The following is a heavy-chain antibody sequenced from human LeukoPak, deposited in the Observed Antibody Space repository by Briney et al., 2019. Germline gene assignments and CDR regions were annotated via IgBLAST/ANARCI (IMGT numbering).Heavy chain of an antibody. CDR2: IYSGGST. V-gene: IGHV3-66*01. Sequence: PGGSLRLSCAASGFTVSSNYMSWVRQAPGKGLEWVSVIYSGGSTYYADSVKGRFTISRDNSKNTLYRQMNSLRAEDTAVYYCARWRGSSWSYYFDYWGQGTLVTVSS. D-gene: IGHD6-13*01. CDR3: ARWRGSSWSYYFDY. CDR1: GFTVSSNY. J-gene: IGHJ4*02.